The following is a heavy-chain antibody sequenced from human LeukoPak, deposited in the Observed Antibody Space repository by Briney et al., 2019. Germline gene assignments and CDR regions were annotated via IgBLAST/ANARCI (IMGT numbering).Heavy chain of an antibody. CDR2: IHYSGYT. J-gene: IGHJ6*03. V-gene: IGHV4-59*02. Sequence: GSLRLSCTVSGFTVSTNSMSWIRQPPGKGLEWIGCIHYSGYTNYNPSLKSRVTISVDTSKNHFSLKLSSVTAADTAVYYCARTTMVRGTYYMDVWGKGTTVTISS. CDR3: ARTTMVRGTYYMDV. CDR1: GFTVSTNS. D-gene: IGHD3-10*01.